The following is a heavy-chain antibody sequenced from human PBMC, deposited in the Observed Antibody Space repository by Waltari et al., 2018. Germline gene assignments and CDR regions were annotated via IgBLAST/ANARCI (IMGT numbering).Heavy chain of an antibody. CDR2: ISGSGCST. J-gene: IGHJ4*02. CDR1: GFTFSSYA. D-gene: IGHD3-3*01. Sequence: EVQLLESGGGLVQPGGSLRLSCAASGFTFSSYALSWVRQAPGKGLEWVSAISGSGCSTYYADSVKGRFTISRDNSKNTLYLQMNSLRAEDTAVYYCAKDTWIFGAFDYWGQGTLVTVSS. V-gene: IGHV3-23*01. CDR3: AKDTWIFGAFDY.